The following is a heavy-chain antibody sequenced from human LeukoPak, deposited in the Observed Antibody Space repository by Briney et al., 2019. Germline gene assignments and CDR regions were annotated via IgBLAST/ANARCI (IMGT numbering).Heavy chain of an antibody. V-gene: IGHV4-34*01. CDR3: ARDLGRYMDV. CDR2: INHSGST. D-gene: IGHD7-27*01. CDR1: GFTFSDYY. Sequence: PGGSLRLSCAASGFTFSDYYMSWIRQPPGKGLEWIGEINHSGSTNYNPSLKSRVTISVDTSKNQFSLKLSSVTAADTAVYYCARDLGRYMDVWGKGTTVTISS. J-gene: IGHJ6*03.